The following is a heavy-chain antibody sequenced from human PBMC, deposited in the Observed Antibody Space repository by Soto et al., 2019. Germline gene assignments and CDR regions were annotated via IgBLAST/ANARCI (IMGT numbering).Heavy chain of an antibody. D-gene: IGHD3-3*01. CDR1: GGSISSYY. V-gene: IGHV4-59*01. J-gene: IGHJ6*02. CDR3: ARDFAPPVYGMDV. Sequence: QVQLQESGPGLVKPSETLSLTCTVSGGSISSYYWSWIRQPPGKGLEWIGYIYYSGSTNYNPSLTSRVTISVDTSKHQFSLKLSSVTAADTAVYYCARDFAPPVYGMDVWGQGTTVTVSS. CDR2: IYYSGST.